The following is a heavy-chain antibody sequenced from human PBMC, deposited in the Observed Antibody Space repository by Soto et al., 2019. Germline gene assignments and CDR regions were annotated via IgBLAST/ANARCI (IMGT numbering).Heavy chain of an antibody. CDR2: ISATGITK. CDR1: GFALSSYS. V-gene: IGHV3-48*02. D-gene: IGHD3-10*01. J-gene: IGHJ6*02. CDR3: ARGFDLQYGLDV. Sequence: EVPLVESGGGLVQRGESLRLSCAASGFALSSYSMNWVRQTPGKGLEWVAYISATGITKYYADSVKGRFTISRDNAKNSLYLQLNSLRDEDTAVYFCARGFDLQYGLDVWGQGTTVTVSS.